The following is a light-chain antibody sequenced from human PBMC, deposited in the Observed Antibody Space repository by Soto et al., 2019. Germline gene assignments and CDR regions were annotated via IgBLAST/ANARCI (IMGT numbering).Light chain of an antibody. CDR3: SSFTTSYFYV. CDR1: SSDVGGYIY. V-gene: IGLV2-14*01. Sequence: QSVLTQPASVSGSPGQSITISCTGTSSDVGGYIYVSWYQQHPGKAPKLMIYEVSNRPSGVSNRFSGSKSGNTASLTISGLQAEDEATYFCSSFTTSYFYVFGPGTKVTVL. CDR2: EVS. J-gene: IGLJ1*01.